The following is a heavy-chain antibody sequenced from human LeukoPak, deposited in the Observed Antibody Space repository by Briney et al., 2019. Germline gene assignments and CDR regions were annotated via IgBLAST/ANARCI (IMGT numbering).Heavy chain of an antibody. V-gene: IGHV4-31*03. CDR3: ARDLGYSSSSGDAFDI. CDR2: IYYSGST. D-gene: IGHD6-6*01. Sequence: SQTLSLTCTVSGGSISSGGYYWSWIRQHPGKGLEWIGYIYYSGSTYYNPSLKSRVTISVDTSKNQFSLKLSSVTAADTAVYYCARDLGYSSSSGDAFDIWSQGTMVTVSS. CDR1: GGSISSGGYY. J-gene: IGHJ3*02.